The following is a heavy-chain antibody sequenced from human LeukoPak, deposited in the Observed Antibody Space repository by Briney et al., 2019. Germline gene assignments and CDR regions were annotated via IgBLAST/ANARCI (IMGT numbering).Heavy chain of an antibody. D-gene: IGHD6-19*01. CDR1: GFTFSSYA. CDR3: AKVGVAGGYYWFDP. Sequence: PGGSLRLSCAASGFTFSSYAVSWVRQAPGKGLEWVSAITGSGGYTYNADSVKGRFTISRDNSKNTLYLQMNSLGAEDTAVYYCAKVGVAGGYYWFDPWGQGTLVTVSS. CDR2: ITGSGGYT. V-gene: IGHV3-23*01. J-gene: IGHJ5*02.